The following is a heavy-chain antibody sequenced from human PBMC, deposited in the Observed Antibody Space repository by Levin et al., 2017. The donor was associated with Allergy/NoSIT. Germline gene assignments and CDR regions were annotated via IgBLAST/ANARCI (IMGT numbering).Heavy chain of an antibody. CDR3: ARAFYDSSGYYFDY. Sequence: GGSLRLSCAASGFTFSSYAMHWVRQAPGKGLEWVAVISYDGSNKYYADSVKGRFTISRDNSKNTLYLQMNSLRAEDTAVYYCARAFYDSSGYYFDYWGQGTLVTVPS. CDR1: GFTFSSYA. CDR2: ISYDGSNK. D-gene: IGHD3-22*01. J-gene: IGHJ4*02. V-gene: IGHV3-30-3*01.